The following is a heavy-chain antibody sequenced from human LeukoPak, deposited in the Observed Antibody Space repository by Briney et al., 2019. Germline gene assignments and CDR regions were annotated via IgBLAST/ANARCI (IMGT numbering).Heavy chain of an antibody. J-gene: IGHJ4*02. CDR1: GYTFTGYY. Sequence: GASVKVSCKASGYTFTGYYMHWVRQAPGQGLEWMGWINPKSGDTSYAQKLQGRVTMTGDTSISTAYMELNRLISDDTAVYYCARVNYDSSGYYGSVDFWGQGTLVTVSS. D-gene: IGHD3-22*01. V-gene: IGHV1-2*02. CDR3: ARVNYDSSGYYGSVDF. CDR2: INPKSGDT.